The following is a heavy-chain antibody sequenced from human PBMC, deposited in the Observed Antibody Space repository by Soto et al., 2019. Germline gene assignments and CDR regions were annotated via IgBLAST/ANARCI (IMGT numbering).Heavy chain of an antibody. V-gene: IGHV4-31*03. CDR1: GGSISSGGYY. CDR3: VRGASLNFGY. Sequence: SETLSLTCTVSGGSISSGGYYWSWIRQHPGKGLEWIGYIYYSGSTYYNPSLKSRVTISVDTSKNQFSLKLSSVTAADTAFYYCVRGASLNFGYWGQGTLVTVSS. J-gene: IGHJ4*02. D-gene: IGHD1-26*01. CDR2: IYYSGST.